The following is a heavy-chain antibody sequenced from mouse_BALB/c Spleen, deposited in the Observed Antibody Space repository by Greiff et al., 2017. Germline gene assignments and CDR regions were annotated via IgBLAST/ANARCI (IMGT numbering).Heavy chain of an antibody. CDR2: INSNGGST. CDR1: GFTFSSYG. D-gene: IGHD2-3*01. CDR3: ARGIDDGYYFDD. V-gene: IGHV5-6-3*01. J-gene: IGHJ2*01. Sequence: EVQGVESGGGLVQPGGSLKLSCAASGFTFSSYGMSWVCQTPDKRLELVATINSNGGSTYYPDSVKGRFTISRDNAKNTLYLQMSSLKSEDTAMYYCARGIDDGYYFDDWGQGTTLTVSA.